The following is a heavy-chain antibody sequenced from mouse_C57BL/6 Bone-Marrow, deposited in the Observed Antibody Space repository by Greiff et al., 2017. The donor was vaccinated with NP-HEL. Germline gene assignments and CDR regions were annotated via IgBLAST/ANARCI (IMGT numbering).Heavy chain of an antibody. CDR1: GFTFSDYG. CDR3: ARREYLFHWYFDV. J-gene: IGHJ1*03. CDR2: ISSGSSTI. Sequence: EVQLVESGGGLVKPGGSLKLSCAASGFTFSDYGMHWVRQAPEKGLEWVAYISSGSSTIYYADTVKGRFTISRDNAKNTLFLQMTSLRSEDTAMYYCARREYLFHWYFDVWGTGTTVTVSS. V-gene: IGHV5-17*01. D-gene: IGHD5-1*01.